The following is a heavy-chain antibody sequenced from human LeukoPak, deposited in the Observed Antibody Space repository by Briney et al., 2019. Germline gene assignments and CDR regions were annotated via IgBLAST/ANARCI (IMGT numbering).Heavy chain of an antibody. Sequence: PGGSLRLSCAASGFTFSSYSMNWVRQAPGKGLEWVSSISSSSSYIYYADSVKGRFTISRDNAKNSLYLQMNSLRAEDAAVYYCAEAEFGGWFGELKPLDYWGQGTLVTVSS. D-gene: IGHD3-10*01. CDR3: AEAEFGGWFGELKPLDY. J-gene: IGHJ4*02. V-gene: IGHV3-21*04. CDR1: GFTFSSYS. CDR2: ISSSSSYI.